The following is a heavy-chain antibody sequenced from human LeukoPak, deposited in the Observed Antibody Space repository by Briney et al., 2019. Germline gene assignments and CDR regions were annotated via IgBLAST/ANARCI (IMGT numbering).Heavy chain of an antibody. CDR3: ARGIDLERGYFQFDY. D-gene: IGHD1-1*01. Sequence: GGSLRLSCVASGFTFSSYEMNWVRQVPGKALEWVSYIDFGGRIINYADHVKGRFTISRDNAKNSVYLQMNSLRAEDTAVYYCARGIDLERGYFQFDYWGQGILVTVSS. V-gene: IGHV3-48*03. J-gene: IGHJ4*02. CDR2: IDFGGRII. CDR1: GFTFSSYE.